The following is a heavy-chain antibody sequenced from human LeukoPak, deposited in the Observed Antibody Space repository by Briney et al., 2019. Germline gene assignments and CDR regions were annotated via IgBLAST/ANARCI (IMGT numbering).Heavy chain of an antibody. D-gene: IGHD5-12*01. V-gene: IGHV1-46*01. J-gene: IGHJ3*02. Sequence: ASVKVSCKASGYTYTSYYMHWVRQAPGQGLEWMGIINPSGGSTSYAQKFQGRVTMTRDTSTSTVYMELSSLRSEDTAAYYCARARGRDAFDIWGQGTMVTVSS. CDR1: GYTYTSYY. CDR3: ARARGRDAFDI. CDR2: INPSGGST.